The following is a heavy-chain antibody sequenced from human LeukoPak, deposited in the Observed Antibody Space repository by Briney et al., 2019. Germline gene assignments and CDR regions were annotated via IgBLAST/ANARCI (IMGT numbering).Heavy chain of an antibody. V-gene: IGHV1-2*02. Sequence: ASVKVSCKASGYTFTSYGISWVRQAPGQGLEWMGWINPNSGGTNYAQKFQGRVTMTRDASVNTVYMELNRLTTADTAMYYCARENDFNYLFDYWGRGTLITVSS. CDR2: INPNSGGT. CDR3: ARENDFNYLFDY. J-gene: IGHJ4*02. D-gene: IGHD3-3*01. CDR1: GYTFTSYG.